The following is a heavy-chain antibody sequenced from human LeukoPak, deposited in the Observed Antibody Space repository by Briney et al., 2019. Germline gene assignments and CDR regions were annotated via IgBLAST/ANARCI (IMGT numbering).Heavy chain of an antibody. CDR3: ARDRQWEPRDYYYYMDV. J-gene: IGHJ6*03. CDR1: GFTFSTYS. D-gene: IGHD1-26*01. V-gene: IGHV3-48*01. Sequence: QSGGSLRLSCAASGFTFSTYSMNWVRQAPGKGLEWVSYISSSSSTRYYADSVQGRFTISRDHAKNSLYLQMNSLRAEDTAVYHCARDRQWEPRDYYYYMDVWGKGTTVTVSS. CDR2: ISSSSSTR.